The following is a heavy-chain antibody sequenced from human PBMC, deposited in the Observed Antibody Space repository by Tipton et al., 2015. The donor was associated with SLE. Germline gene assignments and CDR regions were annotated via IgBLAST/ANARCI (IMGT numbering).Heavy chain of an antibody. CDR1: GYTFTSYG. J-gene: IGHJ5*02. CDR3: ASGDSSGWPRGWFDP. V-gene: IGHV1-18*01. Sequence: QSGAEVKKPGASVKVSCKASGYTFTSYGFSWVRQAPGQGLEWMGWISAYNGNTNYAQRLQGRVTMTTDTSTSTAYMELSSLRSEDTAVYYCASGDSSGWPRGWFDPWGQGTLVTVSS. D-gene: IGHD6-19*01. CDR2: ISAYNGNT.